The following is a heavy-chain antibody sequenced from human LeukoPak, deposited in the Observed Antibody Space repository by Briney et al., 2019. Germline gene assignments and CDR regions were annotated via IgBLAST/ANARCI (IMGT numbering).Heavy chain of an antibody. D-gene: IGHD1-1*01. CDR2: IGISSGNT. V-gene: IGHV3-11*06. CDR1: GFPFNEYS. J-gene: IGHJ4*02. CDR3: ARDHNYAFDN. Sequence: PGGSLRLSCAASGFPFNEYSMNWVRQAPGKGLEWISYIGISSGNTKYADSVKGRFTISGDNAKESLYLQMNSLRVEDTAVYYCARDHNYAFDNWGQGTLVTVSS.